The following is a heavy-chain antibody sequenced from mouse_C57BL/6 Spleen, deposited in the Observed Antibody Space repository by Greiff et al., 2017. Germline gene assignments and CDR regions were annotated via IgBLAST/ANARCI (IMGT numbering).Heavy chain of an antibody. Sequence: EVQRVESGPGLVKPSQSLSLTCSVTGYSITSGYYWNWIRQFPGNKLEWMGYISYDGSNNYNPSLKNRISITRDTSKNQFFLKLNSVTTEDTATYYCASGLKPGHFDYWGQGTTLTVSS. V-gene: IGHV3-6*01. D-gene: IGHD3-1*01. CDR3: ASGLKPGHFDY. CDR2: ISYDGSN. J-gene: IGHJ2*01. CDR1: GYSITSGYY.